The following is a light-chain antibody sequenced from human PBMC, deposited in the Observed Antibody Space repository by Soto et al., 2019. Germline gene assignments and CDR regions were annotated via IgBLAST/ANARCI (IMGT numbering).Light chain of an antibody. V-gene: IGLV1-44*01. CDR1: SSNIGSNT. J-gene: IGLJ1*01. CDR3: AAWDDSLNGLYV. CDR2: SNN. Sequence: QSVLTQAPSSSGTPGQRVTISCSGSSSNIGSNTVNWYQQLPGTAPKLLIYSNNQRPSGVPDRFSGSKSGTSASLAISGLQSEDEADYYCAAWDDSLNGLYVFGTGPKVTVL.